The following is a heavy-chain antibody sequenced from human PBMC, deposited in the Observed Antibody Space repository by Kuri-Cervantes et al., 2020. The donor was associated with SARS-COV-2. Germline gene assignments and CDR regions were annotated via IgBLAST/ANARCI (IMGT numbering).Heavy chain of an antibody. CDR2: IYTSGST. D-gene: IGHD6-19*01. CDR1: GGSISSGSYY. V-gene: IGHV4-61*09. J-gene: IGHJ6*03. Sequence: SETLSLTCTVSGGSISSGSYYWSWIRQPAGKGLEWIGYIYTSGSTNYNPSLKSRVTMSVDTSKNQFSLKLRSVTAADTAIYYCARGKWLVGDYYYYMDVWGKGTTVTVSS. CDR3: ARGKWLVGDYYYYMDV.